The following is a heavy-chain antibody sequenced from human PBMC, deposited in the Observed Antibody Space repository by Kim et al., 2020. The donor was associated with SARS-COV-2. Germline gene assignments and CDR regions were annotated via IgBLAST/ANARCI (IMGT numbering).Heavy chain of an antibody. CDR1: GYSFTSYW. D-gene: IGHD2-15*01. Sequence: GESLKISCKGSGYSFTSYWIGWVRQMPGKGLEWMGIIYPGDSDTRYSPSFQGQVTISADKSISTAYLQWSSLKASDTAMYYCARQLGYCSGGSCYGGWFDPWGQGTLVTVSS. V-gene: IGHV5-51*01. CDR3: ARQLGYCSGGSCYGGWFDP. J-gene: IGHJ5*02. CDR2: IYPGDSDT.